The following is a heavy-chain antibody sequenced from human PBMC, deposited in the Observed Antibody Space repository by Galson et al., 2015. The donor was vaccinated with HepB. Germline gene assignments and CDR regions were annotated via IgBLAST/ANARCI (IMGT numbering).Heavy chain of an antibody. D-gene: IGHD3-10*01. CDR1: GFTFDDYG. Sequence: SLRLSCAASGFTFDDYGMSWVRQAPGKGLEWVSGINWIGGTTGYADSVKGRFTISRDNAKNSLYLQMNSLRAEDTALYHCARGGVISYYGMDVWGQGTTVTVSS. CDR3: ARGGVISYYGMDV. V-gene: IGHV3-20*01. J-gene: IGHJ6*02. CDR2: INWIGGTT.